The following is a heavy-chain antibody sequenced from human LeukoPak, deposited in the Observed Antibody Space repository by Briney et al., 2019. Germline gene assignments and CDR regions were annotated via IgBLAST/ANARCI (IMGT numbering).Heavy chain of an antibody. J-gene: IGHJ4*02. CDR3: AKDLSYYDSSGYYHEFFDY. Sequence: GGSLRLSCAASGFTFSSYAMSWVRQAPGGGLEWVSAISGSGGSTYYADSVKGRFTISRDNSKNTLYLQMNSLRAEDTAVYYCAKDLSYYDSSGYYHEFFDYWGQGTLVTVSS. V-gene: IGHV3-23*01. CDR2: ISGSGGST. CDR1: GFTFSSYA. D-gene: IGHD3-22*01.